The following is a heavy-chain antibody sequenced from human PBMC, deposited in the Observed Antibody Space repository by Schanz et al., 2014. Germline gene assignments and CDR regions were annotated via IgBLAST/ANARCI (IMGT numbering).Heavy chain of an antibody. CDR3: ARDLIAAAESWFDP. CDR2: INAHTGNT. Sequence: QLMQSGSEVRKPGASVKVSCKASGYIFGSHGMTWVRQAPGQGPELMGWINAHTGNTQYAQKFQGRVNMTRDTVTTTVHLELTRLRTDDTAIYYCARDLIAAAESWFDPWGQGTPITVSS. D-gene: IGHD6-13*01. CDR1: GYIFGSHG. J-gene: IGHJ5*02. V-gene: IGHV1-18*01.